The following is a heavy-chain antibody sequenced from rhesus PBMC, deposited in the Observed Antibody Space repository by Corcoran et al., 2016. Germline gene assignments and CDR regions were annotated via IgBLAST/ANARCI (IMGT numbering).Heavy chain of an antibody. Sequence: QVQLQESGPGLVKPSETLSLTCAVSGYSISSGYYWNWISQPPGKGLEWIGSIDGRVGSNSLHPSLKSRVPLAVDTSKNQVSLKLSSVTAADTAVYYCARDEVGAAAGPWGHGVLVTVSS. V-gene: IGHV4S14*01. CDR1: GYSISSGYY. D-gene: IGHD6-31*01. CDR3: ARDEVGAAAGP. CDR2: IDGRVGSN. J-gene: IGHJ4*01.